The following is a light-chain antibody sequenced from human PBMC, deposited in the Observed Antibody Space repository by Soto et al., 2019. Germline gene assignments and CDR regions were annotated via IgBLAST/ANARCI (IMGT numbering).Light chain of an antibody. V-gene: IGKV2-28*01. Sequence: DIVMTHSPLLVTVTHGQPPFLSCLPRQILLQSNGYNYLDWYLQKPGQSPQLLIYLGSNRASGVPDRFSGSGSGTDFTLKISRVEAEDVGVYYCMQALQTPAFGQGTKVDIK. CDR1: QILLQSNGYNY. CDR2: LGS. J-gene: IGKJ1*01. CDR3: MQALQTPA.